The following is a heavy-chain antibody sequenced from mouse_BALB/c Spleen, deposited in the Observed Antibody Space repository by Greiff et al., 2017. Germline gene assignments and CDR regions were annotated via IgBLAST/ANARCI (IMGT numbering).Heavy chain of an antibody. Sequence: VKVVESGAELAKPGASVKMSCKASGYTFTSYWMHWVKQRPGQGLEWIGYINPSTGYTEYNQKFKDKATLTADKSSSTAYMQLSSLTSEDSAVYYCARSTGTGAWFAYWGQGTLVTVSA. CDR1: GYTFTSYW. J-gene: IGHJ3*01. V-gene: IGHV1-7*01. CDR3: ARSTGTGAWFAY. D-gene: IGHD4-1*01. CDR2: INPSTGYT.